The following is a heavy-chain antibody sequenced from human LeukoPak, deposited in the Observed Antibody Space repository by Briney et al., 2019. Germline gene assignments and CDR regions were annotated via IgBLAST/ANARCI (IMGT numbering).Heavy chain of an antibody. Sequence: PSETLSLTCTVSGGSVSSGSYYWSWIRQPPGKVLEWIGYIYYSGSTNYNPSLKSRVTISVDTSKNQFSLKLSSVTAADTAVYYCAREIMAAAGNMDYFDYWGQGTLVTVSS. CDR2: IYYSGST. CDR1: GGSVSSGSYY. J-gene: IGHJ4*02. CDR3: AREIMAAAGNMDYFDY. D-gene: IGHD6-13*01. V-gene: IGHV4-61*01.